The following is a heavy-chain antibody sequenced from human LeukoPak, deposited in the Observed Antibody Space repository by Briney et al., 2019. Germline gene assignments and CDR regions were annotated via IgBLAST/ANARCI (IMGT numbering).Heavy chain of an antibody. V-gene: IGHV4-39*01. J-gene: IGHJ4*02. CDR3: ARGSIAVAGNFDY. Sequence: SETLSLTCTVSGGSISSGGYYWGWIRQPPGKGLEWIGSIYYSGSTYYNPSLKSRVTTSVDTSKNQFSLKLSSVTAADTAVYYCARGSIAVAGNFDYWGQGTLVTVSS. D-gene: IGHD6-19*01. CDR2: IYYSGST. CDR1: GGSISSGGYY.